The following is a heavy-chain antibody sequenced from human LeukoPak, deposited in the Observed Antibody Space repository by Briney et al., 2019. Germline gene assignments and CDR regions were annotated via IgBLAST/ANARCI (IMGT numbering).Heavy chain of an antibody. J-gene: IGHJ4*02. CDR2: IYYSGST. CDR1: GGSISSSSYY. CDR3: ARDLLDY. V-gene: IGHV4-39*07. Sequence: PSETLSLTCTVSGGSISSSSYYWGWIRQPPGKGLEWIGSIYYSGSTYYNPSLKSRVTISVDTSKNQFSLKLSSVTAADTAVYYCARDLLDYWGQGTLVTVSS.